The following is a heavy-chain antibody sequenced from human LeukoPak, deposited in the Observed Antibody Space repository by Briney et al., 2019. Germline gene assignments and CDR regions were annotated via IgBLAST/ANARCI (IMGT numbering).Heavy chain of an antibody. Sequence: GASVKVSCKASGGTFSSYAISWVRQAPGQGLEWMGRIIPILGIANYAQKFQGRVTITADKSTSTAYMELSSLRSEDTAVYYCATPNRLEDRAYFAYWGQGTLVTVSS. J-gene: IGHJ4*02. D-gene: IGHD2-15*01. V-gene: IGHV1-69*04. CDR2: IIPILGIA. CDR1: GGTFSSYA. CDR3: ATPNRLEDRAYFAY.